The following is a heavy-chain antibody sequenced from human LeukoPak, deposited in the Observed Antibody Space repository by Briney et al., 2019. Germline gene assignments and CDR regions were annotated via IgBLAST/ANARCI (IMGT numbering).Heavy chain of an antibody. CDR2: IRYDGNNK. CDR1: GFTFSNYG. CDR3: ARDLRSSGYYAFDY. Sequence: GGSLRLSCGASGFTFSNYGMLWVRQAPGKGLDWVAFIRYDGNNKLYADSVKGRFTISRDNSKNTLYLHINSLRAEDTAVYYCARDLRSSGYYAFDYWGQGTLVTVSS. J-gene: IGHJ4*02. D-gene: IGHD3-22*01. V-gene: IGHV3-30*02.